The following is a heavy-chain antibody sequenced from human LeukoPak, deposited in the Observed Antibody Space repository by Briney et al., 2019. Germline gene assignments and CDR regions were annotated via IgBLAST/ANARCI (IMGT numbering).Heavy chain of an antibody. J-gene: IGHJ4*02. CDR3: ASARTSSRSWFTFDY. Sequence: PSETLSLTCTVSGGSITSDYWSWIRQPPGKGLEWIGYIYYSGNTNYNPSLKSRVTISVDTSKNQLSLKLSSVTAADTAVYYCASARTSSRSWFTFDYWGQGTLVTVSS. CDR2: IYYSGNT. D-gene: IGHD6-13*01. CDR1: GGSITSDY. V-gene: IGHV4-59*08.